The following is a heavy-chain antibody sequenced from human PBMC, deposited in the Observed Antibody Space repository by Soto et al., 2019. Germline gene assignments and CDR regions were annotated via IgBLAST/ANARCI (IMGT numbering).Heavy chain of an antibody. D-gene: IGHD3-22*01. Sequence: GVLRLSWTASGFTFSSYAMIWVRQAPGKGLEWVSAISGSGGSTYYADSVKGRFTISRDNSKNTLYVQMNSLRADDTAVYYCAKLNSVVVIRFIWFDTWGQGTLVTVSS. CDR2: ISGSGGST. CDR1: GFTFSSYA. CDR3: AKLNSVVVIRFIWFDT. V-gene: IGHV3-23*01. J-gene: IGHJ5*02.